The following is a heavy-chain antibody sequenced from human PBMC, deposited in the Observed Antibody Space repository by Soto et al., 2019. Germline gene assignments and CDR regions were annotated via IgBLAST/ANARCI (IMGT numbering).Heavy chain of an antibody. J-gene: IGHJ6*02. Sequence: SETLSLTCTVSGGSISSYYWSWIRQPPGKGLEWIGYIYYSGSTNYNPSLKSRVTISVDTSKNQFSLKLSSVTAADTAVYYCASSNNWNVDYYYRIDVWGQGTTVTVSS. CDR1: GGSISSYY. CDR3: ASSNNWNVDYYYRIDV. CDR2: IYYSGST. D-gene: IGHD1-1*01. V-gene: IGHV4-59*01.